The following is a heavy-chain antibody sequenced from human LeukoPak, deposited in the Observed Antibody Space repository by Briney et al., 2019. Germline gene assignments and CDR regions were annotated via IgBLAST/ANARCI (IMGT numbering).Heavy chain of an antibody. V-gene: IGHV4-34*01. CDR3: ARRQHLDY. J-gene: IGHJ4*02. Sequence: SETLSLTCAVYGGSFSGYYWSWIRQPPGKGLEWIGEINHSGSTNYNPSLKSRVTISVDTSKNHFSLKLSSVTAADTAVYYCARRQHLDYWGQGTRVTVSS. CDR1: GGSFSGYY. D-gene: IGHD2-2*01. CDR2: INHSGST.